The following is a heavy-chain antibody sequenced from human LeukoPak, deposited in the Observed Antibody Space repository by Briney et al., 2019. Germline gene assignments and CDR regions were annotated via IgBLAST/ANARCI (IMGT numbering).Heavy chain of an antibody. D-gene: IGHD4-23*01. V-gene: IGHV1-69*13. Sequence: ASVKVSCKASGGTLSSYSISWVRQAPGQGLEWMGGIIPIFGSANFAQKFQGRVTITADDSTNTAHMELSSLRSEDTAFYYCARGLSRWSTPTSSYYYRMDVWGQGTLVTVSS. CDR1: GGTLSSYS. CDR2: IIPIFGSA. J-gene: IGHJ6*02. CDR3: ARGLSRWSTPTSSYYYRMDV.